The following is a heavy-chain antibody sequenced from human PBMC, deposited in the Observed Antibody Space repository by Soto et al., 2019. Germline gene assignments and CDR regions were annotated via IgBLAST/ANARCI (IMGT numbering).Heavy chain of an antibody. CDR2: ISGSGGST. CDR3: AKDHPRIVVVVAATRKDY. CDR1: GFTFSSYA. D-gene: IGHD2-15*01. J-gene: IGHJ4*02. Sequence: GGSLRLSCAASGFTFSSYAMSWVRQAPGKGLEWVSAISGSGGSTYYADSVKGRFTISRDNSKNTLYLQMNSLRAEDTAVYYCAKDHPRIVVVVAATRKDYWGQGTLVTVSS. V-gene: IGHV3-23*01.